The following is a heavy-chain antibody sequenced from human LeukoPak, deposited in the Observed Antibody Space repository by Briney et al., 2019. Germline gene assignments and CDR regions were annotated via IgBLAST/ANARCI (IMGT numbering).Heavy chain of an antibody. CDR3: ARGEIAVAGYFDY. J-gene: IGHJ4*02. D-gene: IGHD6-19*01. V-gene: IGHV4-59*01. CDR1: GGSISSYY. CDR2: IYYSGST. Sequence: SETLSLTCTVSGGSISSYYWSWIRQPPGKGLEWIGYIYYSGSTNYNPSLKSRVTISVGTSKNQFSLKLSSVTAADTAVYYCARGEIAVAGYFDYWGQGTLVTVSS.